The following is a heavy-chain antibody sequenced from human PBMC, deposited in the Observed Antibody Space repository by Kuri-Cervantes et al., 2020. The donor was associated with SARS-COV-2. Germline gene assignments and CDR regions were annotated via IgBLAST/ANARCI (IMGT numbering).Heavy chain of an antibody. CDR3: ARGGNVLRFLDWFDP. D-gene: IGHD3-3*01. J-gene: IGHJ5*02. CDR2: INTNTGNP. V-gene: IGHV7-4-1*02. CDR1: GYTFTSYA. Sequence: ASVKVSCKASGYTFTSYAMNWVRQAPGQGLEWMGWINTNTGNPTYAQGFTGRFVFSLDTSVSTAYLRISSLKAEDTAVYYCARGGNVLRFLDWFDPWGQGTLVTGSS.